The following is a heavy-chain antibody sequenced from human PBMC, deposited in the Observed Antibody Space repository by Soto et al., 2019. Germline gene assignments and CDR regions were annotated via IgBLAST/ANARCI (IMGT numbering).Heavy chain of an antibody. CDR2: INHSGST. Sequence: QVQLQQWGAGLLKPSETLSLTCAVYGGSFSGYYWSWIRQPPGTGLEWIGEINHSGSTNYNPSLKSRVTRSVDTSKNQYSLKLSSVTAADTAVYYCARGVGYSSSSGWFAPWGQGTLVTVSS. D-gene: IGHD6-6*01. V-gene: IGHV4-34*01. J-gene: IGHJ5*02. CDR3: ARGVGYSSSSGWFAP. CDR1: GGSFSGYY.